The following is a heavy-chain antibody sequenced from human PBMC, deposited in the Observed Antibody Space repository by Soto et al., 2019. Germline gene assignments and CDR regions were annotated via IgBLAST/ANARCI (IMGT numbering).Heavy chain of an antibody. D-gene: IGHD1-26*01. CDR1: GDSVSSSSVT. V-gene: IGHV6-1*01. CDR2: TYYRSKWYN. CDR3: VSLIGNSWLDL. Sequence: SQTLSLTCAISGDSVSSSSVTWNCIRQSPSRGLEWLGRTYYRSKWYNDYAESVKSRITINPDTSKNQFSLHLNSVTPEDAAVYYCVSLIGNSWLDLWGEATLVTLSS. J-gene: IGHJ5*01.